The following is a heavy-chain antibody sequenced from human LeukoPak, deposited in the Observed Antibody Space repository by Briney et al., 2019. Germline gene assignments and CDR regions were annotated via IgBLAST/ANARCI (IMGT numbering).Heavy chain of an antibody. Sequence: GESLKISCKGSGYSFTSYWIGWVRQMPGKGLEWMGIIYPGDSDTRYSPSFQGQVTISADKSISTAYLQWSSLKASDTAMYYCARHAVGLEVTTRGWSDFDYWGQRTLVTVST. CDR2: IYPGDSDT. CDR1: GYSFTSYW. CDR3: ARHAVGLEVTTRGWSDFDY. J-gene: IGHJ4*02. D-gene: IGHD4-17*01. V-gene: IGHV5-51*01.